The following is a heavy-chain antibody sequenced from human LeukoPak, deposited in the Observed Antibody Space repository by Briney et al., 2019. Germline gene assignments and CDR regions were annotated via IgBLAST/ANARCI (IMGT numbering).Heavy chain of an antibody. D-gene: IGHD2-21*02. CDR2: IRYDGSNK. CDR3: ATGNSAYCGGDCYSVGLFDY. Sequence: GGSLRLSCAASGFTFSSYGMHWVRQAPGKGLEWVAFIRYDGSNKYYADSVKGRFTISRDNSKNTLYLQMNSLRAEDTAVYYCATGNSAYCGGDCYSVGLFDYWGQGTLVTVSS. J-gene: IGHJ4*02. V-gene: IGHV3-30*02. CDR1: GFTFSSYG.